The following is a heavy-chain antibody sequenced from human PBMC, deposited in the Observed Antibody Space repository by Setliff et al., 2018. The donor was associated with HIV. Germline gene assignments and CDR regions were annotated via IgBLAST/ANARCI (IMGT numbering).Heavy chain of an antibody. V-gene: IGHV1-3*04. J-gene: IGHJ4*02. CDR3: ARGPYSSGWLYYFDY. D-gene: IGHD6-19*01. CDR2: INTDNGDT. CDR1: GYTFTSYA. Sequence: GASVKVSCKASGYTFTSYAMHWVRQAPGQRLEWVGWINTDNGDTKYSQDFQGRVTMTTDTPTSTAYMELRSLRYDDTAVYYCARGPYSSGWLYYFDYWGQGTLVTVSS.